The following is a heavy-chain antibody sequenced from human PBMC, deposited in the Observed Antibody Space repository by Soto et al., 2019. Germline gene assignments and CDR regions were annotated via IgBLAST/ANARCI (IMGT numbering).Heavy chain of an antibody. V-gene: IGHV5-51*01. CDR1: GYSFSSYW. Sequence: PGESLKISCKGSGYSFSSYWNAWVRQMPGKGLEWMGTIYPGDSDTRYSLSFQGQVTISADKSISTAFLQWSSLKASDTAIYYCARRNYYFYEMDVWGQGTTVTVSS. CDR3: ARRNYYFYEMDV. CDR2: IYPGDSDT. J-gene: IGHJ6*02.